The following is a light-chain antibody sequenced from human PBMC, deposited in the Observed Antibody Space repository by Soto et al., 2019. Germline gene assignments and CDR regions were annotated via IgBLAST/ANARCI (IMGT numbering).Light chain of an antibody. CDR3: QQRSNWPPVVT. CDR1: QSVSSY. J-gene: IGKJ4*01. V-gene: IGKV3-11*01. CDR2: DAS. Sequence: EIVLTQSPATLSLSPGERATLSCRASQSVSSYLAWYQQKPGLAPRLLIYDASNRATGIPARFSGSGSGTDFTLTISSLEPEDFAVYYCQQRSNWPPVVTFGGGTKVEIK.